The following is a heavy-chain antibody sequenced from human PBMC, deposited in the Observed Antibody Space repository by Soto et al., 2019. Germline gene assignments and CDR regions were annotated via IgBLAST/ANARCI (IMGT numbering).Heavy chain of an antibody. J-gene: IGHJ3*01. D-gene: IGHD1-26*01. Sequence: QRRLVQSGAEMKKPGASVKVSCQASGYVFPSFGINWVRQAPGQGLEWMGWISPYNGKTKYAQSINGRVTMTTDTSTTTAYMDMRSARSDATAMYYCARESRVGTSAGASAAVWGQGAMVAVAS. CDR3: ARESRVGTSAGASAAV. CDR1: GYVFPSFG. V-gene: IGHV1-18*01. CDR2: ISPYNGKT.